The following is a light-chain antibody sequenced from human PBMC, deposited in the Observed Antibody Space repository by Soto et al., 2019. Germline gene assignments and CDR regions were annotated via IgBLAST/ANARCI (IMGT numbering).Light chain of an antibody. V-gene: IGLV2-14*01. J-gene: IGLJ1*01. CDR1: SSDIGAYNY. CDR3: FSHRSGDSHV. Sequence: QSALTQPASVSGSPGQSITISCTGTSSDIGAYNYVSWYQQYPGKAPKLMIYGVTSRPSGVSNRFSGSKTGNTASLTISGLQAEDEADYYCFSHRSGDSHVFGTGTKVTVL. CDR2: GVT.